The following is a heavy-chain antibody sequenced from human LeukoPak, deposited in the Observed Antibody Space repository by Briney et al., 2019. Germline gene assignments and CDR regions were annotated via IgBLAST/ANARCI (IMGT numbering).Heavy chain of an antibody. Sequence: PGRSLRLSCAASGLTFSSHAMHWVRQAPGKGLEWVAVISYDGSNKYYADSVKGRFTISRDNSKNTLDLQMNSLRAEDTAVYYCAKGRTGWYRDFDYWGQGTLVTVSS. CDR2: ISYDGSNK. CDR1: GLTFSSHA. V-gene: IGHV3-30*18. CDR3: AKGRTGWYRDFDY. J-gene: IGHJ4*02. D-gene: IGHD6-19*01.